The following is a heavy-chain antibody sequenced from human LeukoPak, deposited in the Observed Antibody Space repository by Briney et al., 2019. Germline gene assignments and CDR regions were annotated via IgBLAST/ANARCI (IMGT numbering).Heavy chain of an antibody. J-gene: IGHJ5*02. CDR3: ARTTRSTSIYWSGQYNWFDP. CDR2: ISSSSSYI. D-gene: IGHD2-15*01. Sequence: PGGSLRLSCAASGFTFNSYWMSWVRQAPGKGLEWVSSISSSSSYIYYADSVKGRFTISRDNGKNSLYLQMNSLRAEDTAVYYCARTTRSTSIYWSGQYNWFDPWGQGTLVTVSS. CDR1: GFTFNSYW. V-gene: IGHV3-21*01.